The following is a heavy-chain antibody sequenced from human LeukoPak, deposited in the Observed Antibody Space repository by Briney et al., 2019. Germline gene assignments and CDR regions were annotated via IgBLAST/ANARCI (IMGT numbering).Heavy chain of an antibody. Sequence: GESLKISCKGSGYSFSDYWIGWVRQMPGKGLEWMGIIYPGDSDTKYSPSFQGQVTISADKSISTAYLQWSSLKASDTAMYYCARAQGYYYDSSGYYFDPWGQGTLVTVSS. CDR2: IYPGDSDT. V-gene: IGHV5-51*01. CDR3: ARAQGYYYDSSGYYFDP. CDR1: GYSFSDYW. J-gene: IGHJ4*02. D-gene: IGHD3-22*01.